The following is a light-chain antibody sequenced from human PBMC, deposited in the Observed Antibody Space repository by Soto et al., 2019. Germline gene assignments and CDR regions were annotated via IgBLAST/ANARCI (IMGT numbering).Light chain of an antibody. CDR2: DAS. CDR3: QQRSNWPGT. Sequence: EVVLTQSPATLSLSPGERATLSCRASQSVTTYLAWYRQNPGQAPRLLIYDASKRATGIPARFSGSGSGTDFTVTISSLEPEDFAVYYCQQRSNWPGTFGGGTKVEIK. V-gene: IGKV3-11*01. J-gene: IGKJ4*01. CDR1: QSVTTY.